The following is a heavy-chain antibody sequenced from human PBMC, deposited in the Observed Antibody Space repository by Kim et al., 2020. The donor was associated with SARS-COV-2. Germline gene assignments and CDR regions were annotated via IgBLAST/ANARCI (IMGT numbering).Heavy chain of an antibody. V-gene: IGHV4-34*01. Sequence: KSRVTISVDTAKNQFSLKLSSVTAADTAVYYCARGSGDSGYDWILNNYWGQGTLVTVSS. J-gene: IGHJ4*02. CDR3: ARGSGDSGYDWILNNY. D-gene: IGHD5-12*01.